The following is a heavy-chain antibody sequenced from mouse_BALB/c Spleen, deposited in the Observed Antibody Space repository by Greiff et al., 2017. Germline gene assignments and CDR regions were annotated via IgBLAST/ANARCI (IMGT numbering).Heavy chain of an antibody. CDR1: GFTFSSYY. CDR3: ARRGSLYYFDY. J-gene: IGHJ2*01. V-gene: IGHV5-6-2*01. Sequence: EVKLMESGGGLVKLGGSLKLSCAASGFTFSSYYMSWVRQTPEKRLELVAAINSNGGSTYYPDTVKGRFTISRDNAKNTLYLQMSSLKSEDTALYYCARRGSLYYFDYWGQGTTLTVSS. D-gene: IGHD1-1*02. CDR2: INSNGGST.